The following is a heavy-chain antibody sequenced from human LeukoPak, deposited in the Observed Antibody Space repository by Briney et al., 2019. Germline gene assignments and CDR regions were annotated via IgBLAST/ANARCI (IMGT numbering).Heavy chain of an antibody. CDR2: IIPIFGTA. J-gene: IGHJ6*03. V-gene: IGHV1-69*05. Sequence: SVKVSCKASGGTFSSYAISWVRQAPGQGLDWMGGIIPIFGTANYAQKFQGRVTITTDGSTSTAYMELSSLRSEDTAVYYCARASTVTTHERGRLYYYYYMDVWGEGTTVTVSS. CDR3: ARASTVTTHERGRLYYYYYMDV. CDR1: GGTFSSYA. D-gene: IGHD4-11*01.